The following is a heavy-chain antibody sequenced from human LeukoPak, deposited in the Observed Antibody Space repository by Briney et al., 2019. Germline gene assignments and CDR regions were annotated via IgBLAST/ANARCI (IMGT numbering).Heavy chain of an antibody. V-gene: IGHV3-48*02. D-gene: IGHD6-19*01. J-gene: IGHJ4*02. Sequence: GGSLRLSCAASGFTFSSYSMNWVRQAPGKGLEWVSYISSSSSTIYYADSVKGRFTISRDNAKNSLYLQMNSLRDEDTAVYYCARHPSSGWYERYFDYWGQGTLVTVSS. CDR1: GFTFSSYS. CDR2: ISSSSSTI. CDR3: ARHPSSGWYERYFDY.